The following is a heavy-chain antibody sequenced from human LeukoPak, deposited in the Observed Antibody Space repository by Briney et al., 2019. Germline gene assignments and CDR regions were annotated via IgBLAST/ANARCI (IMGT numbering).Heavy chain of an antibody. D-gene: IGHD3-22*01. CDR1: RFTFSDYY. CDR2: ISSRGSSI. Sequence: PGGSQRLSCAASRFTFSDYYMSWIRQAPGKGLEWVSYISSRGSSIYYADSVKGRFTISRDNAKNSLYLQMNSLRAEDTAVYYCARAVVITTSYFDYWGQGTLVTVSS. J-gene: IGHJ4*02. CDR3: ARAVVITTSYFDY. V-gene: IGHV3-11*01.